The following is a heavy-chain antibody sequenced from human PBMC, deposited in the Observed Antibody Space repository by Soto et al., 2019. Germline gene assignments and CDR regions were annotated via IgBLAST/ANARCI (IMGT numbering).Heavy chain of an antibody. D-gene: IGHD3-3*02. CDR2: IKPDGSEK. CDR3: ARALASAGSL. CDR1: GFTFSTYW. Sequence: EVQLVESGGGLVQPGGSLRLSCAASGFTFSTYWMHWVRQAPGKGLEWVANIKPDGSEKYYVDSVKGRFTISRDNAKNSLSLQMSSLRAEDTAVYYCARALASAGSLWRQGTLVTVSS. V-gene: IGHV3-7*01. J-gene: IGHJ4*02.